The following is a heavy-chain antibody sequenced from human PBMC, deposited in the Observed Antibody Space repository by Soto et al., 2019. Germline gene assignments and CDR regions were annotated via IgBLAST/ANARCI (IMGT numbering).Heavy chain of an antibody. J-gene: IGHJ5*02. Sequence: QVQLVESGGGVVQPGRSPRLSCAASGFTLSNYGMHWVRQAPGKGLEWVAVIWSGGSNKYYADSVKGRFTISRDNSKNTLYLQMNSLRAEDTAVYYCARALQYQNWLDPWGQGTLVTVSS. CDR1: GFTLSNYG. D-gene: IGHD4-4*01. V-gene: IGHV3-33*01. CDR3: ARALQYQNWLDP. CDR2: IWSGGSNK.